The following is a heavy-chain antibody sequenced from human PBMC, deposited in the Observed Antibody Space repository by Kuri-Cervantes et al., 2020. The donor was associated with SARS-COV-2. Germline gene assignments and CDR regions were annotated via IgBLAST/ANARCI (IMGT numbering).Heavy chain of an antibody. D-gene: IGHD1-26*01. Sequence: GGSLRLSCKASGYTFTGYYMHWVRQAPGHGLEWMGWINPNSGGTNYAQKFQGRVTMTRDTSISTAYMELSRLRSDDTAVYYCASSPLGGGIDYWGQGTLVTVSS. J-gene: IGHJ4*02. CDR2: INPNSGGT. CDR1: GYTFTGYY. CDR3: ASSPLGGGIDY. V-gene: IGHV1-2*02.